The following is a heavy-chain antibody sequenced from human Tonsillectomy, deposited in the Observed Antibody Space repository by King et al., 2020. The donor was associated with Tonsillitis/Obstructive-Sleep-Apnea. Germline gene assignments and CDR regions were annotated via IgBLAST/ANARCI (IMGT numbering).Heavy chain of an antibody. CDR1: GFTFSRYG. V-gene: IGHV3-30*18. Sequence: VKLVESGGGLVQPGRSLRLSCAASGFTFSRYGMHWVRQAPGKGLEWVTFISYDGSNKYYADSVKGRFTISRDNSKNALYLRMNSLRAEDTAVYYCAKDVTNYFYGMDVWGQGTTVTVSS. CDR2: ISYDGSNK. J-gene: IGHJ6*02. CDR3: AKDVTNYFYGMDV.